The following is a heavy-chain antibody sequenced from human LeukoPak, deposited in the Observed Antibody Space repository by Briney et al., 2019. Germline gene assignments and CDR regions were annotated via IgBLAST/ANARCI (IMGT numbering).Heavy chain of an antibody. D-gene: IGHD4-17*01. CDR1: GFTFSSYA. Sequence: GGSLRLSCAASGFTFSSYAMSWVRQAPGKGLEWVSAISGSGGSIYYADSVKGRFTISRDNSKNTLYLQMNSLRAEDTAVYYCAKDGYGDYGEDAFDIWGQGTMVTVSS. J-gene: IGHJ3*02. CDR2: ISGSGGSI. CDR3: AKDGYGDYGEDAFDI. V-gene: IGHV3-23*01.